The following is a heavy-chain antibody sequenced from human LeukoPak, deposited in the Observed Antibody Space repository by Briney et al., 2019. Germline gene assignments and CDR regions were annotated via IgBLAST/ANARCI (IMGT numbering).Heavy chain of an antibody. CDR2: INPNSGGT. V-gene: IGHV1-2*02. CDR3: ARGGITMIVVVTDDAFDI. J-gene: IGHJ3*02. D-gene: IGHD3-22*01. CDR1: GYTFTGYY. Sequence: ASAKVSCKASGYTFTGYYMHWVRQAPGQGLEWMGWINPNSGGTNYAQKFQGRVTMTRDTSISTAYMELSRLRSDDTAVYYCARGGITMIVVVTDDAFDIWGQGTMVTVSS.